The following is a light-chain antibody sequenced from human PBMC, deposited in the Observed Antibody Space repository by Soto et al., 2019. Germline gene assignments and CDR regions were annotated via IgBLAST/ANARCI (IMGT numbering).Light chain of an antibody. CDR1: QSVSSY. Sequence: EIVLTQSPATLSLSPGERATLSCRASQSVSSYLAWYQQKPGQAPRLLIYDASNRATGIPARFSGSGSGTDCSLTSSSLEPEDLAVYSCQQRSNWPPLYTFGQGTKLEIK. V-gene: IGKV3-11*01. CDR3: QQRSNWPPLYT. CDR2: DAS. J-gene: IGKJ2*01.